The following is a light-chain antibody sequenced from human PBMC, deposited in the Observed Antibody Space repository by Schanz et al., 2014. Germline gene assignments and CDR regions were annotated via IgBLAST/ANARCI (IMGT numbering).Light chain of an antibody. CDR2: DTN. CDR1: TGAVTTGHY. V-gene: IGLV7-46*01. J-gene: IGLJ3*02. Sequence: QTVVTQEPSLTVSPGGTVTLTCGSSTGAVTTGHYPYWFQQKPGQAPRTLIYDTNNKLSWTPARFSASLLGGKAALTLTGAQPEDEAEYYCLLYYGGARVFGGGTKLTVL. CDR3: LLYYGGARV.